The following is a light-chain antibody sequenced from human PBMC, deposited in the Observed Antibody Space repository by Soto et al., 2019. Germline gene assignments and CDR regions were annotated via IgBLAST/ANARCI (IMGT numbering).Light chain of an antibody. V-gene: IGKV4-1*01. CDR1: QNLFYNKNNRDY. CDR3: QQYYYLPLS. J-gene: IGKJ4*01. Sequence: DIVMTQSPDSLAVSLRERATINCKSSQNLFYNKNNRDYLAWYQHKPGQSPKLLIYWASTRESGVPDRFTGSGSGTDFTLTISSLQAEDVAVYYCQQYYYLPLSFGGGTKVDIK. CDR2: WAS.